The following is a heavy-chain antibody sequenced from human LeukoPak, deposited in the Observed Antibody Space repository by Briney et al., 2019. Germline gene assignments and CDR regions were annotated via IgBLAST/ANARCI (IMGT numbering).Heavy chain of an antibody. V-gene: IGHV3-30*18. CDR3: AKDFSQYYYGSGSYDY. CDR2: ISYDGSNK. D-gene: IGHD3-10*01. CDR1: GFTFSSYG. Sequence: PGGSLRLSCAASGFTFSSYGMHWVRQAPGKGLEWVAVISYDGSNKYYADSVKGRFTTSRDNSKNTLYLQMNSLRAEDTAVYYCAKDFSQYYYGSGSYDYWGQGTLVTVSA. J-gene: IGHJ4*02.